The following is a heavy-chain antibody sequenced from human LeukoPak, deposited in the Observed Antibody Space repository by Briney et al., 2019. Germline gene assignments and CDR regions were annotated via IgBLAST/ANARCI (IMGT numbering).Heavy chain of an antibody. Sequence: GGSLRLSCAASGFTFSSYGMHWVRQAPGKGLEWVAVIWYDGSNKYYADSVKGRFTISRDNSKDTLYLQMNSLRAEDTAVYYCARDRHSSGSNAFDIWGQGTMVTVSS. V-gene: IGHV3-33*01. CDR3: ARDRHSSGSNAFDI. CDR1: GFTFSSYG. CDR2: IWYDGSNK. J-gene: IGHJ3*02. D-gene: IGHD6-19*01.